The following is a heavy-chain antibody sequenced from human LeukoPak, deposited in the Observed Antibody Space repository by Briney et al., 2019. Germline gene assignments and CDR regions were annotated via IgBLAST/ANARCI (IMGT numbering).Heavy chain of an antibody. Sequence: SETLSLTCTVSDGSINGYYWSWIRQPPGKGLDWIGYMYSGGTTNYSPSLKSRVTISEDMSRNQFSLKLTSVTAADTAVYYCARHSGHSSTNDAFDIWGQGTMVIVSS. V-gene: IGHV4-59*01. D-gene: IGHD6-13*01. J-gene: IGHJ3*02. CDR2: MYSGGTT. CDR3: ARHSGHSSTNDAFDI. CDR1: DGSINGYY.